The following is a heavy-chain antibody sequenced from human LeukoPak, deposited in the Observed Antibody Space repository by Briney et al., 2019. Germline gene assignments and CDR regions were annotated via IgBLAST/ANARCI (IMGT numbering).Heavy chain of an antibody. D-gene: IGHD2-15*01. CDR1: GGSISSSSYY. CDR3: ARRVVVVAANNWFDP. CDR2: IYYSAST. Sequence: KSSETLSLTCTVSGGSISSSSYYWGWIRQPPGKGLEWIGSIYYSASTYYNPSLKSRVTISVDTSKNQFSLKLSSVTAADTAVYYCARRVVVVAANNWFDPWGQGTLVTVSS. V-gene: IGHV4-39*01. J-gene: IGHJ5*02.